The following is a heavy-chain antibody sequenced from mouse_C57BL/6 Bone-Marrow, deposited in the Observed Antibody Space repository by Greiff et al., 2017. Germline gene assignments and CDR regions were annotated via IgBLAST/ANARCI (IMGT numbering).Heavy chain of an antibody. Sequence: VKLQQPGAELVMPGASVKLSCKASGYNFTSYWMHWVKQRPGQGLEWIGEIDPSDSYTNYNQKFKGKSTLTVDKSSSTAYMQLSSRTAEDSAVYYCARGTPYDYDDYWGQGTTLTVSS. CDR3: ARGTPYDYDDY. V-gene: IGHV1-69*01. CDR2: IDPSDSYT. D-gene: IGHD2-4*01. CDR1: GYNFTSYW. J-gene: IGHJ2*01.